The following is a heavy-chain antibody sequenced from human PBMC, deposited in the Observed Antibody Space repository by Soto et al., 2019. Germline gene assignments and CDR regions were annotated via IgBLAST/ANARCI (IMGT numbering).Heavy chain of an antibody. J-gene: IGHJ6*02. Sequence: SETLSLTCAVYAGSFSGYYWSWIRQPPGKGLEWIGEINHSGSTNYNPSLKSRVTISVDTSKNQFSLKLRSDDTAVYYCAREGVAPYYYYGMDVWGQGTPVTVSS. CDR3: AREGVAPYYYYGMDV. D-gene: IGHD5-12*01. V-gene: IGHV4-34*01. CDR2: INHSGST. CDR1: AGSFSGYY.